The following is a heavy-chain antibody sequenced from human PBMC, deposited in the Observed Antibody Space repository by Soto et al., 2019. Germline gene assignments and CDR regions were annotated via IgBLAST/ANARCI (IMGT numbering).Heavy chain of an antibody. D-gene: IGHD2-2*02. J-gene: IGHJ6*02. CDR1: GFTFSDHY. V-gene: IGHV3-72*01. Sequence: GGSLRLSCSASGFTFSDHYMDGVGQAPGKGLGWVGRIRNKANSYTTEYAASVKGRFSISRDDSKNSLYLQMNSLKTEDTAVYYCARGGYCSYTSCHSDYYGMDVWGQGTTVTVSS. CDR2: IRNKANSYTT. CDR3: ARGGYCSYTSCHSDYYGMDV.